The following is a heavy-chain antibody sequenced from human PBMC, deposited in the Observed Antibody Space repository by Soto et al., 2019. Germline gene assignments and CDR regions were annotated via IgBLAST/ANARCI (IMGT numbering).Heavy chain of an antibody. J-gene: IGHJ6*02. Sequence: QVQLVQSGTEVKKPGASVKVSCKTSGYSFTKYGLHWVRQAPGQRLEWMGWINPGNGDTKYSQKFQGRVTITRDTSATTADMELSSLRSEDSVVFYCARTDCSSTSCYNYYYYGMDVWGQGTTVTVSS. CDR2: INPGNGDT. V-gene: IGHV1-3*01. CDR3: ARTDCSSTSCYNYYYYGMDV. D-gene: IGHD2-2*01. CDR1: GYSFTKYG.